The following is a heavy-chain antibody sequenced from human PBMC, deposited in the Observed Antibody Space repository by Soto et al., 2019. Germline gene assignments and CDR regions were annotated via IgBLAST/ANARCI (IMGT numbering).Heavy chain of an antibody. V-gene: IGHV3-23*01. Sequence: EVQLWESGGGLVQPGGSLRLSCAASGFTISSYTMSWVRQGPGKGLEWVSGISSSGGSTVYADSVKGRFTISRDNFKNTLYLQMNSLRAEDTAVYYCAKGWGDYWGQGTPVTVSS. D-gene: IGHD7-27*01. CDR3: AKGWGDY. J-gene: IGHJ4*02. CDR2: ISSSGGST. CDR1: GFTISSYT.